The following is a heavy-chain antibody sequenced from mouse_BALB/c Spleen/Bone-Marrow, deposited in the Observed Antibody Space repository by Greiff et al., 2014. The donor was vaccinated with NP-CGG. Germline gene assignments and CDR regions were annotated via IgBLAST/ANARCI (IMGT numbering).Heavy chain of an antibody. Sequence: EVQLQESGGDLVKPGGSLKLSCAASGFTFSSYGMSWVRQTPDKRLEWVATISSGGSYTYYPDSVKGRFTTSRDNAKNTLYLQMSSLKSEDTATYYCARQGYGYDGFDYWGQGTTLTVSS. CDR3: ARQGYGYDGFDY. CDR1: GFTFSSYG. V-gene: IGHV5-6*01. D-gene: IGHD2-2*01. CDR2: ISSGGSYT. J-gene: IGHJ2*01.